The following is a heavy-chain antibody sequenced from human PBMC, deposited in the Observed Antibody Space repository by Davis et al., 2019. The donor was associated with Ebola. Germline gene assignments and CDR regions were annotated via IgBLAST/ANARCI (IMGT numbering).Heavy chain of an antibody. CDR1: GGSISSGGYS. V-gene: IGHV4-30-2*01. J-gene: IGHJ6*02. Sequence: SETLSLTCAVSGGSISSGGYSWSWIRQPPGKGLEWIGYIYHSGSTYYNPSLKSRVTISVDRSKNQFSLKLSSVTAADTAVYYCARGRAFYYYYGMDVWAKGPRSPSP. CDR3: ARGRAFYYYYGMDV. D-gene: IGHD3-16*01. CDR2: IYHSGST.